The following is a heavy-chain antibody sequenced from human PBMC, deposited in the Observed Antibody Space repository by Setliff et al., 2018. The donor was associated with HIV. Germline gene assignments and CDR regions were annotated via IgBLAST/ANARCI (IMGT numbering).Heavy chain of an antibody. D-gene: IGHD3-16*01. CDR3: ARPSHVYDDDGPLGY. Sequence: GASVKVSCKTSGYSFTAYDSNWVRQATGRGLEWMAWMNPSTGEIGYAQKFQGRLPMTRDSSITTAFMELRGLRSEDTAIYYCARPSHVYDDDGPLGYWGQGTLVTVSS. V-gene: IGHV1-8*01. J-gene: IGHJ4*02. CDR2: MNPSTGEI. CDR1: GYSFTAYD.